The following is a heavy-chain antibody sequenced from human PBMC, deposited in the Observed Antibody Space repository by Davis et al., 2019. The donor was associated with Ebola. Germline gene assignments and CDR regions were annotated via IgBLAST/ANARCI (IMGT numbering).Heavy chain of an antibody. J-gene: IGHJ4*02. D-gene: IGHD4-17*01. CDR1: GFTFSSYS. CDR3: ARGRTVTNYVDY. V-gene: IGHV3-21*01. Sequence: PGGSLRLSCAASGFTFSSYSMNWVRQAPGKGLEWVSSISSSSSYINYADSVKGRFTVSRDNAKNSLSLQMNSLRDEDTAVFYCARGRTVTNYVDYWGPGILVTVSS. CDR2: ISSSSSYI.